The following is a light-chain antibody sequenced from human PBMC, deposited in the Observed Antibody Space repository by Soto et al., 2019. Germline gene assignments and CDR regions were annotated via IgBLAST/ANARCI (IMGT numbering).Light chain of an antibody. V-gene: IGKV3-20*01. CDR2: GAS. J-gene: IGKJ5*01. CDR3: QQYVSSPIT. Sequence: EIVLTQSPGTLSLSPGERATLSCRASQSVSSNYLAWYQQKPGQAPRLLIYGASSRATGIPDRFSGSGSGTDFTLTISRLEPEDVAAYYCQQYVSSPITFGQGTRLQSK. CDR1: QSVSSNY.